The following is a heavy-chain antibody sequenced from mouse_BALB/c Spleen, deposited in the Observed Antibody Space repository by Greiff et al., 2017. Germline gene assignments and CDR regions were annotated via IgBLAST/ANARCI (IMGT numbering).Heavy chain of an antibody. CDR1: GFTFSSYA. V-gene: IGHV5-9-4*01. CDR3: ARNYRYRFAY. Sequence: EVKLMESGGGLVKPGGSLKLSCAASGFTFSSYAMSWVRQSPEKRLEWVAEISSGGSYTYYPDTVTGRFTISRDNAKNTLYLEMSSLRSEDTAMYYCARNYRYRFAYWGQGTLVTVSA. J-gene: IGHJ3*01. CDR2: ISSGGSYT. D-gene: IGHD2-14*01.